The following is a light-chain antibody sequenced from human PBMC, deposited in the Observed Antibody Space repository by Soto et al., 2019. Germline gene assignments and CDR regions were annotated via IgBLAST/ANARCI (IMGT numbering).Light chain of an antibody. CDR1: QTISSW. J-gene: IGKJ1*01. V-gene: IGKV1-5*03. CDR3: QQYNSYSEA. CDR2: KAS. Sequence: DIQMTQSASTLSGYVGDRVTITCRASQTISSWLAWYQQKPGKAPKLLIYKASTLKSGVPSRFSGSGSGTEFTLTISSLQPDDFTTYYCQQYNSYSEAFGQGAKADNK.